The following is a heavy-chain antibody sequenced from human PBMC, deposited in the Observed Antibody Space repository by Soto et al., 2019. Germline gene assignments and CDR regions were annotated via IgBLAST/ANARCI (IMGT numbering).Heavy chain of an antibody. J-gene: IGHJ4*03. CDR2: ISPTGGTT. CDR3: AKLAPELSKSARYFDS. V-gene: IGHV3-23*01. Sequence: GGALRRSCAASGFIFRIYDMSWVRQAPGKGLEWVSGISPTGGTTYYADSVKGRFTISRDNSGHTLFLTLKSLRVDDTAIYYCAKLAPELSKSARYFDSWGQGALVTVSP. CDR1: GFIFRIYD. D-gene: IGHD1-7*01.